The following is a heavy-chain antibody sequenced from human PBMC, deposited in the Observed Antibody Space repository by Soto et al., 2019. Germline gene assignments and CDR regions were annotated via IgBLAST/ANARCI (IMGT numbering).Heavy chain of an antibody. Sequence: EAQLLDSGGGSVQPGGSLSLSCAASGFTFSSHGMSWIRQAPGKGLEWISGLSRGGGSTYYVDSVKGRFTISRDNAKNTLELIIKSLRVEDTALYYCARDGQYRTDGFDIWWQGTMVTVSS. CDR1: GFTFSSHG. CDR2: LSRGGGST. V-gene: IGHV3-23*01. J-gene: IGHJ3*02. CDR3: ARDGQYRTDGFDI. D-gene: IGHD5-12*01.